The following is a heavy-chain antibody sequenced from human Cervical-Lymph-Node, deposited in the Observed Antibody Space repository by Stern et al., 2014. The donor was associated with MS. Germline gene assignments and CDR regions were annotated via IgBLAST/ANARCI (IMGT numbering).Heavy chain of an antibody. CDR1: GFTFSTYG. V-gene: IGHV3-30*18. D-gene: IGHD6-19*01. CDR3: AKAPIAMVGSYLDS. Sequence: VHLVESGGGVVQPGKSLRLSCAASGFTFSTYGMHWVRQAPGKGLEWVTFISFDGSKKYFADAVKGRFATSRDNSKDTLHLEMNSLRVDDTAVYYCAKAPIAMVGSYLDSWGQGTLVIVSS. J-gene: IGHJ4*02. CDR2: ISFDGSKK.